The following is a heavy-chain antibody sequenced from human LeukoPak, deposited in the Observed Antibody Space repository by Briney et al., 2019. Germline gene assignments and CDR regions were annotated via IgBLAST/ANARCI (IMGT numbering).Heavy chain of an antibody. J-gene: IGHJ4*02. V-gene: IGHV3-33*01. CDR1: GFTFGSYG. CDR3: VRDDTVTGHFDY. D-gene: IGHD4-11*01. Sequence: GGSLRLSCAASGFTFGSYGMHWVRQAPVKGLEWVAMIWYDESNEYYADSVRGRFTISRDNADNSLYLQMNTLRAEDTAVYYCVRDDTVTGHFDYWGQGTLVTVSS. CDR2: IWYDESNE.